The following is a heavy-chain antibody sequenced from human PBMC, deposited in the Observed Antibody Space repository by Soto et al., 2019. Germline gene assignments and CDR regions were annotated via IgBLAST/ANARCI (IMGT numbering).Heavy chain of an antibody. CDR2: IYYSGST. CDR3: ARRNVDIVAANAFDI. CDR1: GGSISSSSYY. Sequence: SETLSLTCTVSGGSISSSSYYWGWIRQPPGKGLEWIGSIYYSGSTYYNPSLKSRVTISVDTSKNQFSLKLSSVTAADTAVYYCARRNVDIVAANAFDIWGQGTMVTV. J-gene: IGHJ3*02. D-gene: IGHD5-12*01. V-gene: IGHV4-39*01.